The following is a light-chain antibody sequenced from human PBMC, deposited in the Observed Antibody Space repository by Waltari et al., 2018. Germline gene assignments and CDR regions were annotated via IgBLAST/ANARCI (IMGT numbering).Light chain of an antibody. V-gene: IGKV3-15*01. J-gene: IGKJ1*01. Sequence: ETVVTQSPATLSVSPGERATLSCRTSQSIGSKLAWYPQKPGQAPRLRIYGASIRATGIPARFSGSGSETEFTLTISSLQSEDFAVYYCQQYNNWPPGTFGQGTKVEI. CDR1: QSIGSK. CDR2: GAS. CDR3: QQYNNWPPGT.